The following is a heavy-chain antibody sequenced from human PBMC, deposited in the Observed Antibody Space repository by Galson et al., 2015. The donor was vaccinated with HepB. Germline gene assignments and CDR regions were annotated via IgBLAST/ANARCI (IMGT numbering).Heavy chain of an antibody. CDR2: ISYDGNNK. Sequence: SLRLSCATSGFTFSSYAMHWVRQAPGKGLEWVAVISYDGNNKYDADSVKGRFTISRDNSKNTMYLQMNSLRAEDTAVYYCARDLRHYDSSALSSYYYHGMDVWGQGTTVTVSS. CDR3: ARDLRHYDSSALSSYYYHGMDV. D-gene: IGHD3-22*01. CDR1: GFTFSSYA. V-gene: IGHV3-30-3*01. J-gene: IGHJ6*02.